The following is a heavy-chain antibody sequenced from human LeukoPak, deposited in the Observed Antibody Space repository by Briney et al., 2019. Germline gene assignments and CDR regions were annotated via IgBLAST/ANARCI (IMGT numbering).Heavy chain of an antibody. CDR1: GGTFSSYA. Sequence: SVKFSCKASGGTFSSYAISWVRQAPGQGLEWMGGIIPIFGTANYAQKFQGRVTITTDESTSTAYMELSSLRSEDTAVYYCARGTYYYDSSGYIYAFDIWGQGTMVTVSS. V-gene: IGHV1-69*05. J-gene: IGHJ3*02. CDR2: IIPIFGTA. D-gene: IGHD3-22*01. CDR3: ARGTYYYDSSGYIYAFDI.